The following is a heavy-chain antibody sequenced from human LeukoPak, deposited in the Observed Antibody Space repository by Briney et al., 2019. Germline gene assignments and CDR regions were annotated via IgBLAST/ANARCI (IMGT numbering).Heavy chain of an antibody. CDR1: GLTFGDYS. V-gene: IGHV3-43*02. CDR2: ISADGGST. Sequence: GGSLRLSCAVSGLTFGDYSMTWVRQAPGKGLEWVSLISADGGSTFYADSVRGRFSISRDNSKNSLYLQMNSLRTEDTAMYYCAKESGKFDYWGQGTLVAVSS. J-gene: IGHJ4*02. CDR3: AKESGKFDY.